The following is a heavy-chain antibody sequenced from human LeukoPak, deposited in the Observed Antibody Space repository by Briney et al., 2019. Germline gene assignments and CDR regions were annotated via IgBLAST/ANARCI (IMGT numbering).Heavy chain of an antibody. CDR1: GGSFSGYY. CDR2: INHSGST. CDR3: ARGRGGTAMAVFDY. V-gene: IGHV4-34*01. D-gene: IGHD5-18*01. Sequence: SETLSLTCAVYGGSFSGYYWSWIRQPPGKGLEWIGEINHSGSTNYNPSLKSRVTISVDTSKNQFSLKLSSVTAADTAVYYCARGRGGTAMAVFDYWGQGTLVTVSS. J-gene: IGHJ4*02.